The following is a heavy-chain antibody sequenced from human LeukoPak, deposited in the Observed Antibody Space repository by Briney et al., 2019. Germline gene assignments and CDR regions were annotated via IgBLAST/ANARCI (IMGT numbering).Heavy chain of an antibody. CDR2: INWNGGST. D-gene: IGHD3-10*01. CDR3: ARGEYGSGSYHIDY. V-gene: IGHV3-20*04. J-gene: IGHJ4*02. Sequence: GGSLRLSCAASGLTFSTYGMTWVRQAPGKGLEWVSGINWNGGSTGYADSVKGRFTISRDNAKNSLYLQMNSLRAEDTAVYYCARGEYGSGSYHIDYWGQGTLVTVSS. CDR1: GLTFSTYG.